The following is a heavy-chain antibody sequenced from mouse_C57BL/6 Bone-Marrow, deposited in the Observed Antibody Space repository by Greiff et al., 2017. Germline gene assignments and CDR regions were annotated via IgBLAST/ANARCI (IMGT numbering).Heavy chain of an antibody. D-gene: IGHD1-1*01. CDR1: GFTFSSYA. Sequence: EVQLVESGGGLVKPGGSLKLSCAASGFTFSSYAMSWVRQTPEKRLEWVATISDGGSYTYYPDNVKGRFTISRDNAKNNLYLQMSHLKSEDTAMYYCARGVVAPVWYVDVWGTGTTVTVSS. V-gene: IGHV5-4*01. J-gene: IGHJ1*03. CDR3: ARGVVAPVWYVDV. CDR2: ISDGGSYT.